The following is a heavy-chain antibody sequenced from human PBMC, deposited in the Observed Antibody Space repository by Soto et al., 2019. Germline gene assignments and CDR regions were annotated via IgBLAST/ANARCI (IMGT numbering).Heavy chain of an antibody. V-gene: IGHV4-59*01. CDR2: IYYSGST. Sequence: SETLTLTCTVSGGSIGSYYGSWIRQPPGKGLEWIGYIYYSGSTNYNPSLKSRVTISVDTSKNQFSLKLSSVTAADTAVYYCARADIAVAGTGYFDYWGQGTLVTVSS. J-gene: IGHJ4*02. CDR3: ARADIAVAGTGYFDY. CDR1: GGSIGSYY. D-gene: IGHD6-19*01.